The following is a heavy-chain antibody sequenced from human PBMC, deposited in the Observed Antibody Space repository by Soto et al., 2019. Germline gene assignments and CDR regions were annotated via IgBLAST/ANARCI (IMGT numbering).Heavy chain of an antibody. J-gene: IGHJ4*02. CDR3: ARESEDLTSNFDY. CDR1: GFSFTSYW. CDR2: INGDGSST. Sequence: PGGSLRLSCAASGFSFTSYWMHWVRQAPGKGLVWVSRINGDGSSTSYADSVKGRFTISRDNAKNSLYLEMNSLRAEDTAVYYCARESEDLTSNFDYWGQGTLVTVSS. V-gene: IGHV3-74*01.